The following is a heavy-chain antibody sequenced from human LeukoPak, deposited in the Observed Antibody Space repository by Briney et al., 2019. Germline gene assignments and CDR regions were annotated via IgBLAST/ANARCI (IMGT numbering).Heavy chain of an antibody. V-gene: IGHV5-51*01. CDR2: IYPGDSDT. J-gene: IGHJ4*02. Sequence: GESLKISCKGSGYSFTSYWIGWVRQMPGKGLEWMGIIYPGDSDTRYSPSFQGQVTISAHKSISTAYLQWSSLKASDTAMYYCARLDGAITMVRGANFDYWGQGTLVTVSS. CDR3: ARLDGAITMVRGANFDY. CDR1: GYSFTSYW. D-gene: IGHD3-10*01.